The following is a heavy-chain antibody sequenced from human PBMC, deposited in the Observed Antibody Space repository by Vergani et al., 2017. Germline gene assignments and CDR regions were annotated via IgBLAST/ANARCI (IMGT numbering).Heavy chain of an antibody. D-gene: IGHD3-10*01. CDR2: IWYDGSNK. Sequence: VQLVESGGGLVQPGRSLRLSCTASGFTFSSYGMHWVRQAPGKGLEWVAVIWYDGSNKYYADSVKGRFTISRDNSKNTLYLQMNSLRAEDTAVYYCAKSARVRGGRGYFDLWGRGTLVTVSS. J-gene: IGHJ2*01. CDR1: GFTFSSYG. CDR3: AKSARVRGGRGYFDL. V-gene: IGHV3-33*06.